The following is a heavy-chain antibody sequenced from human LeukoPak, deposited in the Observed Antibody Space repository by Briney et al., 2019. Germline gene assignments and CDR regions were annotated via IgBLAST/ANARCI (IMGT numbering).Heavy chain of an antibody. V-gene: IGHV3-74*01. J-gene: IGHJ6*02. Sequence: GGSLRLSCAASGFTFSSYWMHWVRQAPGKGLVWVSRINSDGSSTSYADSVKGRFTISRDNSKNTLYLQMNSLRAEDTAVYYCARDRVPRIAARPNYYYGMDVWGQGTTVTVSS. D-gene: IGHD6-6*01. CDR1: GFTFSSYW. CDR3: ARDRVPRIAARPNYYYGMDV. CDR2: INSDGSST.